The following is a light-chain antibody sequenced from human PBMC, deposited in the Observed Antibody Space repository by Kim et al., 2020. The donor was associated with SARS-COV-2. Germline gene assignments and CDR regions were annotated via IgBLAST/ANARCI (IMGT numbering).Light chain of an antibody. V-gene: IGLV3-19*01. CDR1: SLRSYY. Sequence: LGRTVRITCRGDSLRSYYASWYQQKPGQAPLPVMFDKDNRPSGIPDRFSGSSSGDTASLTITGAQAEDEADYYCNSRDSSGDHFVFGTGTKVTVL. CDR3: NSRDSSGDHFV. J-gene: IGLJ1*01. CDR2: DKD.